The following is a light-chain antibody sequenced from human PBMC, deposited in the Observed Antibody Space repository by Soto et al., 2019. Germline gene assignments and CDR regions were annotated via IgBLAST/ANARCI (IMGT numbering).Light chain of an antibody. V-gene: IGLV1-51*01. J-gene: IGLJ2*01. Sequence: QSVLTQPPSVSAAPGQKVSICCSGSSFNIGSNYVSWYQQLPGTAPKVLIYANDKRPSGIPHRFSGSKSGTSATLGISGLQTGDEAEYYCGTWDNSLNAVFGGGTKLTV. CDR2: AND. CDR1: SFNIGSNY. CDR3: GTWDNSLNAV.